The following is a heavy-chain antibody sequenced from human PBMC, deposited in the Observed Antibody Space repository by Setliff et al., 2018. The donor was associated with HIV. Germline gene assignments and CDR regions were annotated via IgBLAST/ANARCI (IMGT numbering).Heavy chain of an antibody. Sequence: GGSLRLSCAASGFPLSNYWISWVRQAPGKGLEWVASVKPDGSEKYYVDSVKGRFTISRDNTKNSLSLQMNSLRLDDTAVYYCARHGEDYWGQGTLVTVSS. CDR1: GFPLSNYW. CDR2: VKPDGSEK. V-gene: IGHV3-7*03. CDR3: ARHGEDY. J-gene: IGHJ4*02. D-gene: IGHD3-10*01.